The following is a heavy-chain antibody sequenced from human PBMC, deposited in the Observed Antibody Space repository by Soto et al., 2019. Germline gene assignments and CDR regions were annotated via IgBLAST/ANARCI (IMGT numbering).Heavy chain of an antibody. CDR3: ARDGYGDYEVSVY. V-gene: IGHV3-21*01. J-gene: IGHJ4*02. D-gene: IGHD4-17*01. CDR1: GFTFSSYS. Sequence: EVQLVESGGGLVKPGGSLRLSCAASGFTFSSYSMNWVRQAPGKGLEWVSSISSSSSYIYYADSVKGRFTISRDNAKNAQYLKMNGLKADDFDEAYGARDGYGDYEVSVYWGQGTLVTVSS. CDR2: ISSSSSYI.